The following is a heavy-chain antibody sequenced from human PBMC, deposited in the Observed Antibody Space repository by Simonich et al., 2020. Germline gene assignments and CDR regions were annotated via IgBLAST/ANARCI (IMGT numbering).Heavy chain of an antibody. J-gene: IGHJ6*03. CDR3: ARDGLGTAYYYYMDV. CDR2: IQQDGSEK. Sequence: EVQLVESGGGLVQPGGSLRLSCAASGFTFSSYWMSWVRQAPGKGLEWVANIQQDGSEKYYVDSVKGRFTITRDNAKNSLYLQMNSLRAEDTAVYYCARDGLGTAYYYYMDVWGKGNTVTVSS. CDR1: GFTFSSYW. D-gene: IGHD7-27*01. V-gene: IGHV3-7*01.